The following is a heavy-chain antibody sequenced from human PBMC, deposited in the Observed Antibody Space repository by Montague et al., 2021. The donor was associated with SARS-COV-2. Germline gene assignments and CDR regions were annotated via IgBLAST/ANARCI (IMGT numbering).Heavy chain of an antibody. CDR1: GFSLSTSGVG. J-gene: IGHJ6*02. CDR2: IYWDDDK. D-gene: IGHD3-10*01. V-gene: IGHV2-5*02. CDR3: AHGTVGLLWFGELLPSYYGMDV. Sequence: PALVKPTQTLTLTCTFSGFSLSTSGVGVGWIRQPPGKALEWLALIYWDDDKRYSPSLKSRLTITKDTSKNQVVLTMTNMDPVDTATYYCAHGTVGLLWFGELLPSYYGMDVWGQGTTVTVSS.